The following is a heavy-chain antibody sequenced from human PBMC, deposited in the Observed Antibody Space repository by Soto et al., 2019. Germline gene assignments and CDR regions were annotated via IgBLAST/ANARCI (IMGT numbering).Heavy chain of an antibody. CDR3: ARARDGYNRLYYFDY. CDR2: IIPIFGTA. V-gene: IGHV1-69*01. J-gene: IGHJ4*02. Sequence: QVQLVQSGAEVKKPGSSVKVSCKASGGTFSSYAISWVRQAPGQGLEWVGGIIPIFGTANYAQKFQGRVTITADESTSTAYMELSSLRSEDTAVYYCARARDGYNRLYYFDYWGQGTLVTVSS. D-gene: IGHD5-12*01. CDR1: GGTFSSYA.